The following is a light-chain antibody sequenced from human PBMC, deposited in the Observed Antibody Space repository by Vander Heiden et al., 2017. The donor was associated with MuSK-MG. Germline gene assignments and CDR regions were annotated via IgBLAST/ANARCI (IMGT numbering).Light chain of an antibody. CDR2: DVS. J-gene: IGLJ2*01. Sequence: QSALTQPRPVPGPPGQSVTISCTGTSSDVGGYNYVSWYQQHPGEAPKLMIYDVSKRPSGVPDRFSGSKSDNTASLTISGLQAEDEADYYCCSYAGSYTLVFGGGTQLTVL. CDR1: SSDVGGYNY. CDR3: CSYAGSYTLV. V-gene: IGLV2-11*01.